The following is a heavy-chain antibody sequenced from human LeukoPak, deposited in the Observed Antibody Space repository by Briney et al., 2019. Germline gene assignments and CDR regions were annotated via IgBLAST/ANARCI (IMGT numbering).Heavy chain of an antibody. J-gene: IGHJ6*02. CDR2: IYHSGSI. CDR1: GGSISSRNW. Sequence: SETLSLTCAVSGGSISSRNWWSWVRQPPGKGLEWIGEIYHSGSINYNPSLKSRVTISVDKSKNQLSLRLTSVTAADTAVYYCARDNGAIRAYYYHGMDVWGQGTTVTVSS. D-gene: IGHD2-8*01. V-gene: IGHV4-4*02. CDR3: ARDNGAIRAYYYHGMDV.